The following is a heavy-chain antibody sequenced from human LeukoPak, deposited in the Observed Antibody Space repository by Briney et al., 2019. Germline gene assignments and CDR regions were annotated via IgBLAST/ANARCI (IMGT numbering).Heavy chain of an antibody. V-gene: IGHV4-39*01. CDR3: ARRPYTSGWYYYFDY. CDR1: GGSISSSSYY. CDR2: IYYSGST. Sequence: SETLSLTCTVSGGSISSSSYYWGWLRQPAGQGLEWIGSIYYSGSTYYNPSLKSRVTISVDTSKNQFSLRLSSVTAADTAVYHCARRPYTSGWYYYFDYWGQGTLVTVSS. D-gene: IGHD6-19*01. J-gene: IGHJ4*02.